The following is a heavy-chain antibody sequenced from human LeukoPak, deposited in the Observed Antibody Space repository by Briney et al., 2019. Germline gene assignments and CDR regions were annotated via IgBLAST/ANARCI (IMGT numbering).Heavy chain of an antibody. CDR3: ARARGSGSYYPFDY. D-gene: IGHD3-10*01. J-gene: IGHJ4*02. CDR2: MYTTGST. V-gene: IGHV4-61*02. Sequence: PSETLSLTCTVSGGSISSDSYWSWIRQPAEMGLEWIGRMYTTGSTNYNPSLQSRVTISVDTSKNQFSLKLSSVTAADTAVYYCARARGSGSYYPFDYWGQGTLVTVSS. CDR1: GGSISSDSY.